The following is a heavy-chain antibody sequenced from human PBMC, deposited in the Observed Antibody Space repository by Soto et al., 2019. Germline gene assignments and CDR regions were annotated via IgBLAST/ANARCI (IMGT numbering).Heavy chain of an antibody. CDR3: ATGWFGEFVYYFDS. V-gene: IGHV1-18*01. Sequence: QVQLVQSGAEVKKPGASVKVSCKASGYTFTSYAFSWVRQAPGQGLEWMGWISAYNGNTNYAQELQGRVTMTTDTSTSTAYMELRSLRSDDTAVYYCATGWFGEFVYYFDSWGQGTLVTVSS. CDR1: GYTFTSYA. CDR2: ISAYNGNT. J-gene: IGHJ4*02. D-gene: IGHD3-10*01.